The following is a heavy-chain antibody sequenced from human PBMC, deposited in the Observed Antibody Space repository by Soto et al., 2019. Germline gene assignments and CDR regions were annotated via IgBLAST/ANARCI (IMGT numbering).Heavy chain of an antibody. CDR2: INAGNGNT. CDR1: GYTFTSYA. D-gene: IGHD6-19*01. V-gene: IGHV1-3*01. CDR3: ARGLAPYYFDY. Sequence: ASVKVSCKASGYTFTSYAMHWVRQAPGQRLEWMGWINAGNGNTKYSQKFQGRVTITRDTSASTAYMELSSLRSEDTAVYCCARGLAPYYFDYWGQGTLVTVSS. J-gene: IGHJ4*02.